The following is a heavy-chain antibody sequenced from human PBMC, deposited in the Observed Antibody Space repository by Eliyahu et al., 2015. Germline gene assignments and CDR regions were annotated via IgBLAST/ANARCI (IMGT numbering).Heavy chain of an antibody. V-gene: IGHV3-23*01. CDR2: VSGSGYSA. CDR3: AKDRRNQLPPYYFES. D-gene: IGHD2-2*01. CDR1: GFXXXNFA. Sequence: EVQLLESGGGLVQPGGXLRLSCAASGFXXXNFAMXWVRLAPGKGLEWVFSVSGSGYSAYYADSVKGRFTNSRDNSENTLYLQMSSLRVEDTAVYYCAKDRRNQLPPYYFESWGQGTLVTVSS. J-gene: IGHJ4*02.